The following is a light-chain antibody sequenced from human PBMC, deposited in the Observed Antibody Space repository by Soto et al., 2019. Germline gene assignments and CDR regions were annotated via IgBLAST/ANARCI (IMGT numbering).Light chain of an antibody. Sequence: ELVLTQSPGTLSLSPRERATLSVTSSPSVSSSYLAWYQQKSGQAPRLLIYDVSSMATGIPDRFSGSGSGTDFILTSGRLEPEDFAVYYCHQYGSSSTFGQGTKVDSK. CDR1: PSVSSSY. V-gene: IGKV3-20*01. J-gene: IGKJ1*01. CDR3: HQYGSSST. CDR2: DVS.